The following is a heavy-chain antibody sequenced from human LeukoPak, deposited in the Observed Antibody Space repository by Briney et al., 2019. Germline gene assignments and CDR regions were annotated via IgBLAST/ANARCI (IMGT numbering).Heavy chain of an antibody. CDR1: GGSISSSSYY. CDR2: IYYSGST. J-gene: IGHJ4*02. Sequence: AETLSLTRTVSGGSISSSSYYWGWIRQPPGKGLEWIGIIYYSGSTYYNPSLKSRVTISVDTSKNQISLKLSSVTAADTAVYYCARAGPNISGWYVPTNYFDYWGQGTLVTVSS. CDR3: ARAGPNISGWYVPTNYFDY. V-gene: IGHV4-39*07. D-gene: IGHD6-19*01.